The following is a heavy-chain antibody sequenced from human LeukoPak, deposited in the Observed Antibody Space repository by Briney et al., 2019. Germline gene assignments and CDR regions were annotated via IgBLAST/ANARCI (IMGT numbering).Heavy chain of an antibody. D-gene: IGHD3/OR15-3a*01. V-gene: IGHV3-21*04. J-gene: IGHJ4*02. CDR2: ISSSSSYI. Sequence: GGSLGLSCAASGFTFSNYNMNWARQAPGKGLEWVSSISSSSSYIYYADSVRGRFTISRDNAKNSLYLQMNSLRAEDTAVFYCARDQYDTWSRRGNFDSWGQGTLVIVSS. CDR1: GFTFSNYN. CDR3: ARDQYDTWSRRGNFDS.